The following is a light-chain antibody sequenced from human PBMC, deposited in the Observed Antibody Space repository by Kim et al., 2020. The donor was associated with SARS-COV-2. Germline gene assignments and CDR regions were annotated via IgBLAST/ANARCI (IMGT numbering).Light chain of an antibody. CDR2: EDN. V-gene: IGLV6-57*01. Sequence: ESPGKTVSISCTRSSGSIAINYVQWYQKRPGSSPSAVIYEDNQRPSGVPDRFSGSIDISSNSASLTISGLETEDEADYYCQSSRVFGTGTKVTVL. CDR3: QSSRV. J-gene: IGLJ1*01. CDR1: SGSIAINY.